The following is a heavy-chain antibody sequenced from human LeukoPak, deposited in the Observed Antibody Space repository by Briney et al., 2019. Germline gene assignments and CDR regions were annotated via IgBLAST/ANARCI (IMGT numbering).Heavy chain of an antibody. CDR2: ISSSGSTI. CDR1: GFTFSSYS. Sequence: GGSLRLSCAASGFTFSSYSMNWVRQAPGKGLEWVSYISSSGSTIYYADSVKGRFTISRDNAKNSLYLQMNSLRAEDTAVYYCARTEYYYDSSGYYPYFDYWGQGTLVTVSS. D-gene: IGHD3-22*01. V-gene: IGHV3-48*04. J-gene: IGHJ4*02. CDR3: ARTEYYYDSSGYYPYFDY.